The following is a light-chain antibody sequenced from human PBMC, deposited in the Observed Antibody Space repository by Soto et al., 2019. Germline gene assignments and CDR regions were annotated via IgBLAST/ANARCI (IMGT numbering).Light chain of an antibody. CDR3: QVWDSSSDHPSV. J-gene: IGLJ1*01. CDR1: NMGSET. Sequence: SYALTQPPSLSVAPGQTARITCGGKNMGSETVHWYQQKPGQAPVGVVYDDSARPSGIPERFSGSNSGNTATLTISRVDAGDEADYYCQVWDSSSDHPSVFGTGTKVTVL. V-gene: IGLV3-21*02. CDR2: DDS.